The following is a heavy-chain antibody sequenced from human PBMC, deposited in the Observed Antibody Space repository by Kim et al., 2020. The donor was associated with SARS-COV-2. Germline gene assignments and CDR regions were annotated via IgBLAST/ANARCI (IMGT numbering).Heavy chain of an antibody. Sequence: STYYAESVKGRFTISRDNSKNTLYLQMNSLRAEDTDVYYCARGNYYYGMDVWGQGTTVTVSS. V-gene: IGHV3-66*01. CDR2: ST. J-gene: IGHJ6*02. CDR3: ARGNYYYGMDV.